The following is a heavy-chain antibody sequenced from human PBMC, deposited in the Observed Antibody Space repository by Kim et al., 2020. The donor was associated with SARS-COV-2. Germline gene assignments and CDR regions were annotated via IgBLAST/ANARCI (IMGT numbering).Heavy chain of an antibody. Sequence: YAAPVKGRLTITGDDSKNTLYLQINSLKTEDTAVYYCTTDQDDILTGYYYWGQGTLVTVSS. J-gene: IGHJ4*02. CDR3: TTDQDDILTGYYY. D-gene: IGHD3-9*01. V-gene: IGHV3-15*01.